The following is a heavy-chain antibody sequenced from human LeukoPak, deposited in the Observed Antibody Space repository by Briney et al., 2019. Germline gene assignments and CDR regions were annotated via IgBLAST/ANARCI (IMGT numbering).Heavy chain of an antibody. CDR2: IYPGDSDT. D-gene: IGHD6-19*01. Sequence: GESLKISCKGSGYTFTNYWIGWVRQMPGKGLEWMGIIYPGDSDTRYSPSFQGQATISVDKSISTAFLQWSSLKASDTATYYCARGGQGWRDFYYWGQGTLVTVSS. V-gene: IGHV5-51*01. J-gene: IGHJ4*02. CDR3: ARGGQGWRDFYY. CDR1: GYTFTNYW.